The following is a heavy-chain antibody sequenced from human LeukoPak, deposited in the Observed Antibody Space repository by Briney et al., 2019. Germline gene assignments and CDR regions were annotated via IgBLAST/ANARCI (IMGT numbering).Heavy chain of an antibody. CDR3: AKDAHKWLREYYLDY. CDR1: GFTFSSYG. V-gene: IGHV3-30*18. D-gene: IGHD5-12*01. CDR2: ISYDGSNK. J-gene: IGHJ4*02. Sequence: GRSLRLSCAASGFTFSSYGMHWVRQAPGKGLEWVAVISYDGSNKYYADSVKGRFTISRDNSKNTLYLQMNSLRAEDTAVYYCAKDAHKWLREYYLDYWGQGTLVTVSS.